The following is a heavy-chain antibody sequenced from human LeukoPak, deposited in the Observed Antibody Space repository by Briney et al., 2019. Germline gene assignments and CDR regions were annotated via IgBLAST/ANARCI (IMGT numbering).Heavy chain of an antibody. J-gene: IGHJ4*02. D-gene: IGHD3-22*01. V-gene: IGHV3-30-3*01. CDR3: ARGPTYYYDSSGYFY. Sequence: PGRSLRLSCAASGFTFSSYAMHWVRQAPGKGLEWVAVISYDGSNKYYADSVKGRFTISRDNAKNTLYLQMNSLRAEDTAVYYCARGPTYYYDSSGYFYWGQGTLVTVSS. CDR2: ISYDGSNK. CDR1: GFTFSSYA.